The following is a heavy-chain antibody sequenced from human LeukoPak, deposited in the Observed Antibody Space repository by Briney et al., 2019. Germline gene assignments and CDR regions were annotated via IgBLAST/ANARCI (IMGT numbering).Heavy chain of an antibody. D-gene: IGHD3-16*02. J-gene: IGHJ4*02. CDR3: ARDLWGSSRPPFDY. CDR2: ISSSGGTI. V-gene: IGHV3-48*03. CDR1: GFIFSTYE. Sequence: GGSLRLSCAASGFIFSTYEMNWVRQAPGKGLEGVSYISSSGGTIYYADSVKGRFTISRANAKNSLYLQMKTVRVEDTAVYYCARDLWGSSRPPFDYWGQGTLVTVS.